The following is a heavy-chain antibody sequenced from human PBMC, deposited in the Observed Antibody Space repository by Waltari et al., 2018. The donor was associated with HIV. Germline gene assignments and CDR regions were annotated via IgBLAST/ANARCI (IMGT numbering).Heavy chain of an antibody. Sequence: EVQVVESGGGLVKPGGSLRLTCGAYGFTFTNAGMSWVRQAPGKGLEWVGRIKTKAEGETVEDATPVKGRFTISRDDSKNTLYLQMNSLTTEDTAVYYCTTWQVGSYWGHGTLVTVSS. CDR1: GFTFTNAG. J-gene: IGHJ4*01. CDR3: TTWQVGSY. CDR2: IKTKAEGETV. D-gene: IGHD3-10*01. V-gene: IGHV3-15*01.